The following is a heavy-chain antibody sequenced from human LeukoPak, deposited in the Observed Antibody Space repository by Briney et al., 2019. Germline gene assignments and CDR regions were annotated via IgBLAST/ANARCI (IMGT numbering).Heavy chain of an antibody. CDR1: GDSLSNNNVA. CDR3: ARGCYSSFDY. Sequence: SQTLSLTCAISGDSLSNNNVAWNWIRQSPSRGLEWLGRTYYRSKWNTDYAVSVKSRITINSDTSKNQFSLQLNSVTPEDTAVYDCARGCYSSFDYWDQGTLVTVSS. D-gene: IGHD5-18*01. CDR2: TYYRSKWNT. J-gene: IGHJ4*02. V-gene: IGHV6-1*01.